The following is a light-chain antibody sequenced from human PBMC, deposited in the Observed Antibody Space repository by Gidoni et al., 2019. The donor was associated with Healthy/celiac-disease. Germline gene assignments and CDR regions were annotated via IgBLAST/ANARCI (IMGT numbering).Light chain of an antibody. Sequence: EIVLTQSPATLSLSPGERATLSCRASKSVSSYLAWYQQKPGQAPRLLIDDASNRATGIPARFSGSESGTDFTLTISSLEPEDFAVYYCQQRSNWRATFGQGTKVEIK. J-gene: IGKJ1*01. CDR2: DAS. CDR1: KSVSSY. V-gene: IGKV3-11*01. CDR3: QQRSNWRAT.